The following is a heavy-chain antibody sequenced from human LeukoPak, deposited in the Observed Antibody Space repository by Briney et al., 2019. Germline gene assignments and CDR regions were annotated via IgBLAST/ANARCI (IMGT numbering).Heavy chain of an antibody. CDR2: INHSGST. Sequence: SGTLSLTCAVSGDSISSSNWWSWVRQPPGKGLEWIGEINHSGSTNYNPSLKSRVTISVDTSKNQFSLKLSSVTAADTAVYHCARGRTGYQLLPTKKNYDYYYMDVWGKGTTVTVSS. V-gene: IGHV4-4*02. D-gene: IGHD2-2*01. J-gene: IGHJ6*03. CDR1: GDSISSSNW. CDR3: ARGRTGYQLLPTKKNYDYYYMDV.